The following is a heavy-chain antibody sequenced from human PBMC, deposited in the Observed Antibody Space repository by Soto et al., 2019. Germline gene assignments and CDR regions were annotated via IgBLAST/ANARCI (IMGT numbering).Heavy chain of an antibody. CDR1: GGSISIYY. CDR3: ARGGYDFWSRDYYYGMDV. D-gene: IGHD3-3*01. CDR2: IYTTGST. Sequence: WETLSLTSTDSGGSISIYYWGWRRQPAGKALEWIVRIYTTGSTNYKPSLNSRVTMSVDTSKNQFSLKLSSVTAADTAVYYCARGGYDFWSRDYYYGMDVWGQGTTVTVSS. V-gene: IGHV4-4*07. J-gene: IGHJ6*02.